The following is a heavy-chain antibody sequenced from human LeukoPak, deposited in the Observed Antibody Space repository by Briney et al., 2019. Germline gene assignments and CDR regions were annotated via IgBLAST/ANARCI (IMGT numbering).Heavy chain of an antibody. CDR2: IWYDGSNK. CDR1: GFTFCSYG. Sequence: GGSLRLSCAASGFTFCSYGMHWVRQAPGKGLEWVAVIWYDGSNKYYADSVKGRFTISRDNSKNTLYLQMNSLRAEDTAVYYCARPGSVGATLWSFDYWGQGTLVTVSS. V-gene: IGHV3-33*01. CDR3: ARPGSVGATLWSFDY. D-gene: IGHD1-26*01. J-gene: IGHJ4*02.